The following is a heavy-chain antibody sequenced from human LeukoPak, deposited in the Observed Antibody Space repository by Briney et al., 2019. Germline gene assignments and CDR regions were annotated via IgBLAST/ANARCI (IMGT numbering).Heavy chain of an antibody. J-gene: IGHJ4*02. D-gene: IGHD2-2*01. Sequence: ASVKVSCKASGYTFTGYYMHWVRRAPGQGLEWIGWINPNSGGTNYAQKFQGRVTMTRDTSISTAYMELSRLRSDDTTVYYCARDLAVVVVPPANFHYWGQGTLVTVSS. V-gene: IGHV1-2*02. CDR3: ARDLAVVVVPPANFHY. CDR2: INPNSGGT. CDR1: GYTFTGYY.